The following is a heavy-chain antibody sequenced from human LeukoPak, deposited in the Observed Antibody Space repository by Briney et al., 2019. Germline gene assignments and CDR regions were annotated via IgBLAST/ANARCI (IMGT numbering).Heavy chain of an antibody. CDR3: AKRSYYDSSGSFYFDY. CDR2: ISGSGDNT. J-gene: IGHJ4*02. V-gene: IGHV3-23*01. Sequence: HPGGSLRLSCAASGFTFSSYAMSWVRQAPGKGLEWVSGISGSGDNTYYADSVKGRFTISRDNSKNTLYVQVNSLGTEDTAAYYCAKRSYYDSSGSFYFDYWGQGTLVTVSS. D-gene: IGHD3-22*01. CDR1: GFTFSSYA.